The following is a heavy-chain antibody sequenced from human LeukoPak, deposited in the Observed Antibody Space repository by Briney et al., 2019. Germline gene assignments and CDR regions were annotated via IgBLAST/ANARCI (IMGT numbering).Heavy chain of an antibody. Sequence: GESLKISCKASGYNFTPYWIGWVRQMPGKGLEWMGITFPGGSDTKYSPPFQGLVTMSADRSTSTAYLQWNSLKASDTAMYYCVRHFQPAETPGGYFDLLGRGTLVTVSS. V-gene: IGHV5-51*01. CDR3: VRHFQPAETPGGYFDL. CDR2: TFPGGSDT. CDR1: GYNFTPYW. D-gene: IGHD2-15*01. J-gene: IGHJ2*01.